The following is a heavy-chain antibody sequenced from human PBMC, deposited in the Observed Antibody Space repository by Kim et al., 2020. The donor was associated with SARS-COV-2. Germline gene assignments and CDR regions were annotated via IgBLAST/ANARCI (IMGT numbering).Heavy chain of an antibody. V-gene: IGHV3-11*01. J-gene: IGHJ3*02. CDR3: ARAGMGWNACDI. Sequence: YADSLEGRFTIPRDNANTSLYLQMNSLSAEETALYYCARAGMGWNACDIWGLGTMVTVSS. D-gene: IGHD2-15*01.